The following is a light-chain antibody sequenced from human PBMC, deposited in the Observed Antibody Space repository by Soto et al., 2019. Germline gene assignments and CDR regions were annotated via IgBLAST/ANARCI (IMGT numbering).Light chain of an antibody. CDR2: DVS. CDR1: SSDVGAYNY. CDR3: CSYAGSYTVV. J-gene: IGLJ1*01. V-gene: IGLV2-11*01. Sequence: QSALTQPRSVSGSPGQSVTISCTGTSSDVGAYNYVSWYQHHPGKAPKFMIYDVSKRPSGVPDRFSGSKSGNTASLTISGLQAEDEADYYCCSYAGSYTVVFGTGTKLTVL.